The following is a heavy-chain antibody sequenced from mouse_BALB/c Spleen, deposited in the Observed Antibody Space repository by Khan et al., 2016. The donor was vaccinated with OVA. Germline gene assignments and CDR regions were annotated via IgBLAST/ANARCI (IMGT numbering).Heavy chain of an antibody. Sequence: QVQLKQSGPELKKPGETVKISCKASGYTFTNYGMNWMKQAPGKGLKWMGWINTYTGEPTYADDSKGRFAFSLETSASTAYLQINNLKNEDTATYFCASGGHWYFDVWGTGTTVTVSS. V-gene: IGHV9-3-1*01. CDR3: ASGGHWYFDV. CDR2: INTYTGEP. CDR1: GYTFTNYG. D-gene: IGHD1-1*02. J-gene: IGHJ1*03.